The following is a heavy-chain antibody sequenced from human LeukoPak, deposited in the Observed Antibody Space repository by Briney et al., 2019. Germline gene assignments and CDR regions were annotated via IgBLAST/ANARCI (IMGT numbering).Heavy chain of an antibody. V-gene: IGHV4-39*01. CDR1: GGSISSSSYY. CDR2: LYYSGST. Sequence: PSETLSLTCTVSGGSISSSSYYWGWIRQPPGKGLEWIGSLYYSGSTYYNPSLKSRVTISVDTSKNQFSLKLGSVTAADTAVYYCARVGIGYCSSTSCLIYYFDYWGQGTLVTVSS. J-gene: IGHJ4*02. CDR3: ARVGIGYCSSTSCLIYYFDY. D-gene: IGHD2-2*01.